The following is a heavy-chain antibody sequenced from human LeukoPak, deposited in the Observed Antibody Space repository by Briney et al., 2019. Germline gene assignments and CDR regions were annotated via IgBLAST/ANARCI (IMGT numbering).Heavy chain of an antibody. D-gene: IGHD4-11*01. V-gene: IGHV4-34*01. CDR2: INRGGST. J-gene: IGHJ5*02. CDR1: GDSFSDFY. Sequence: SETLSLTCAVYGDSFSDFYWSWIRQPPGKGLEWIGEINRGGSTNYNPSLKSRVTISLDTSVNQFFLRLSPVTAADAGVYYCARERASNNYNNWFDPWGQGTLVTVSS. CDR3: ARERASNNYNNWFDP.